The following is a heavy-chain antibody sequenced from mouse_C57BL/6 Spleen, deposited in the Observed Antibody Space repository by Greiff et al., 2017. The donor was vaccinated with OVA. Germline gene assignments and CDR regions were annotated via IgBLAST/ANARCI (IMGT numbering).Heavy chain of an antibody. CDR1: GYTFTEYT. J-gene: IGHJ2*01. V-gene: IGHV1-62-2*01. Sequence: QVHVKQSGAELVKPGASVKLSCKASGYTFTEYTIHWVKQRSGQGLEWIGWFYPGSGSIKYNEKFKDKATLTADKSSSTVYMELSRLTSEDSAVYFCARHGTGREELYYFDYWGQGTTLTVSS. D-gene: IGHD4-1*01. CDR3: ARHGTGREELYYFDY. CDR2: FYPGSGSI.